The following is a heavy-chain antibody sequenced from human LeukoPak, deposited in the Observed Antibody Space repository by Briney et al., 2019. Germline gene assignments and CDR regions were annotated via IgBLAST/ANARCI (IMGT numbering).Heavy chain of an antibody. CDR1: GFTFNNYW. CDR3: ARGTYRTPDY. Sequence: PGGSLRLSYAASGFTFNNYWMHWVRQAPGKGLVWVSRIKSDGSSTGYADSVKGRFTISRDNAKNTLYLQMNSLRAEDTAVYYCARGTYRTPDYWGQGALGTVSS. V-gene: IGHV3-74*01. D-gene: IGHD4-11*01. J-gene: IGHJ4*02. CDR2: IKSDGSST.